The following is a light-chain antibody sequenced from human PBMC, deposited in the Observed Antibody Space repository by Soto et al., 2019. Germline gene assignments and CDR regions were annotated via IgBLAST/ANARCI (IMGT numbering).Light chain of an antibody. CDR1: QTVSSSY. CDR3: QQYGNSLWT. CDR2: GSA. Sequence: EIVLTQSPGTLSLSPGERATLSCRASQTVSSSYLAWYQQKPGQAPRLLIYGSASRATGIPDRFSGSGSGTDFTLTISRLEPEDFEVYYCQQYGNSLWTFGQGTKVEI. J-gene: IGKJ1*01. V-gene: IGKV3-20*01.